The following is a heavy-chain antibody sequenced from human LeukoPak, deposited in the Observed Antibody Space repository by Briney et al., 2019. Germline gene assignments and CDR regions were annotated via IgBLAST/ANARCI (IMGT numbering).Heavy chain of an antibody. CDR1: GFTFSSYS. J-gene: IGHJ4*02. CDR3: AKASAMIVVVSKHFDY. V-gene: IGHV3-21*04. D-gene: IGHD3-22*01. CDR2: ISSSSSYI. Sequence: KSGGSLRLSCAASGFTFSSYSMNWVRQAPGKGLEWVSSISSSSSYIYYADSVKGRFTISRDNAKNSLYLQMNSLRAEDTAVYYCAKASAMIVVVSKHFDYWGQGTLVTVSS.